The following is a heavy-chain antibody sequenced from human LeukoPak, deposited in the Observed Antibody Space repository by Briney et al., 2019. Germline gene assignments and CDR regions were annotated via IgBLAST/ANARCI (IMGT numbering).Heavy chain of an antibody. D-gene: IGHD2-2*01. J-gene: IGHJ6*02. V-gene: IGHV3-23*01. CDR1: GFTFSSYA. CDR2: ISGSGGST. CDR3: AKAQRRCSSTSCYSNKGNGNGMDV. Sequence: GGSLRLSCAAPGFTFSSYAMSWVRQAPGKGLEWVSAISGSGGSTYYADSVKGRFTISRDNSKNTLYLQMNSLRAEDTAVYYCAKAQRRCSSTSCYSNKGNGNGMDVWGQGTTVTVSS.